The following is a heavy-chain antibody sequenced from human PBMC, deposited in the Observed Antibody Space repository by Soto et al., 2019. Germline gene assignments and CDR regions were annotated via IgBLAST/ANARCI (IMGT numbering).Heavy chain of an antibody. V-gene: IGHV3-30-3*01. Sequence: HPGGSLRLSCAASGFTFSSYAMHWVRQAPGKGLEWVAVISYDGSNKYYADSVKGRFTISRDNSKNTLYLQMNSLRAEDTAVYYCARVGSPAEIYDSSARDAFDIWGQGTMVTVSS. CDR2: ISYDGSNK. J-gene: IGHJ3*02. CDR1: GFTFSSYA. D-gene: IGHD3-22*01. CDR3: ARVGSPAEIYDSSARDAFDI.